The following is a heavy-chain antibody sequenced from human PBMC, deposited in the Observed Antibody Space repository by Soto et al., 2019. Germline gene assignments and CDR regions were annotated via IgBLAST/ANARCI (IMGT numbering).Heavy chain of an antibody. CDR3: ARGIALGAYYYMDV. CDR1: GYTFTAYG. CDR2: GSAYNGVT. J-gene: IGHJ6*03. Sequence: QVHLVQSGAEVKGPGDSMKVSCKTSGYTFTAYGINWVRQAPGQGLEWMGWGSAYNGVTNYAQKLHGRVAMTTDTSTKTAYMELRSLRPDDTAVYYCARGIALGAYYYMDVWGIGTTVTVSS. D-gene: IGHD1-26*01. V-gene: IGHV1-18*01.